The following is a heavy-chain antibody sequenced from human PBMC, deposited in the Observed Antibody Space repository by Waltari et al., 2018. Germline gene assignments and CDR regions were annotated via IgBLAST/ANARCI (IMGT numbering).Heavy chain of an antibody. J-gene: IGHJ4*02. CDR3: ASRIAAAGLYFDY. V-gene: IGHV1-69*14. D-gene: IGHD6-13*01. Sequence: QVQLVQSGAEVKKPGSSVKVSCKASGGTFSSYAISWVRQAPGQGLEWMGGIIPIFGRANYAQKFHGRVTITADKSTSTAYMELSSLRSEDTAVYYCASRIAAAGLYFDYWGQGTLVTVSS. CDR1: GGTFSSYA. CDR2: IIPIFGRA.